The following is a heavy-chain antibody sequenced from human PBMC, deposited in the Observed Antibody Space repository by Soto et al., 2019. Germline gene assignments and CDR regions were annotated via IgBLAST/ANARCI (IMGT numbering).Heavy chain of an antibody. D-gene: IGHD3-22*01. CDR2: ISGSGGST. Sequence: PGGSLRLSCAASGCTFSSYAMSWVRQAPGKGLEWVSAISGSGGSTYYADSVKGRSTISRDNSKNTLYLQMNSLRAEDTAVYYCAKERTYYYDSSGYYFDYWGQGTLVTVSS. CDR1: GCTFSSYA. V-gene: IGHV3-23*01. J-gene: IGHJ4*02. CDR3: AKERTYYYDSSGYYFDY.